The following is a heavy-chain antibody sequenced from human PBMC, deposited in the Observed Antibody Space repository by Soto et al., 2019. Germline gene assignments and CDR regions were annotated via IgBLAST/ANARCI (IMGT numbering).Heavy chain of an antibody. CDR3: ASHSGVAALGGLDH. D-gene: IGHD2-8*01. J-gene: IGHJ4*02. Sequence: QVQLQESGPGLVKPSETLSLTCTVSGGSFTSDYWSWIRQPPGKGLQWICYIYYNGTTNYNPSLQRRLTISQDSAKSQIPLELTSLTAADTAVYYCASHSGVAALGGLDHWGQGTLVTVSS. CDR1: GGSFTSDY. CDR2: IYYNGTT. V-gene: IGHV4-59*08.